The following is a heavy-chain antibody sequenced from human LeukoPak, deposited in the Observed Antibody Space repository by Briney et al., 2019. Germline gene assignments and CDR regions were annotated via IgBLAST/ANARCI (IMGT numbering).Heavy chain of an antibody. V-gene: IGHV4-59*01. D-gene: IGHD2-21*02. CDR3: ASTPSGGDPGRGWAFDI. Sequence: SETLSLTCTVSGGSISSYYWSWIRQPPGKGLEWIEYIYYSGSTNYNPSLKSRVTISVDTSKNQFSLKLSSVTAADTAVYYCASTPSGGDPGRGWAFDIWGQGTMVTVSS. CDR1: GGSISSYY. CDR2: IYYSGST. J-gene: IGHJ3*02.